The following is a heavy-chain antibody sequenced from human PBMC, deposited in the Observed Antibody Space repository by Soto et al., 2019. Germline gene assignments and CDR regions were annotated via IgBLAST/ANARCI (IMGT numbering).Heavy chain of an antibody. Sequence: EVQLVESGGGVVQPGGSLRLSCVASGFTFSSHWMSWVRQAPGKGLEWVANIKADGTEEYSVDSVKGRFTISRDKAKKSVTLQMNSLRAEDTAVYYCATHDGIAAACLVLDFWGQGTLVTVSS. CDR2: IKADGTEE. J-gene: IGHJ4*02. V-gene: IGHV3-7*02. CDR1: GFTFSSHW. CDR3: ATHDGIAAACLVLDF. D-gene: IGHD6-13*01.